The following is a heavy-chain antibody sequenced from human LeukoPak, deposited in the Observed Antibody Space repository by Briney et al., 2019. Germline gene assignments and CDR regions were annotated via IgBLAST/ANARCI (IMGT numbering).Heavy chain of an antibody. CDR2: INTNTGNP. CDR1: GYSFTNYA. CDR3: ARNRISHHMDV. V-gene: IGHV7-4-1*02. D-gene: IGHD2-15*01. J-gene: IGHJ6*03. Sequence: GASVKVSCKASGYSFTNYAMNWVRQAPGQGLELMGWINTNTGNPTYAQRFTGRFVFSLDTSVSTACLQISSLKAEDTAVYFCARNRISHHMDVWGKGTTVTVSS.